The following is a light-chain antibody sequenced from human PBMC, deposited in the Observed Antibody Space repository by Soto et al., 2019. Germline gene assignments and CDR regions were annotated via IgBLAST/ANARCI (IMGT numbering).Light chain of an antibody. CDR1: SSSIGADAD. V-gene: IGLV1-40*01. CDR3: QAYDSSLSGWV. Sequence: QSVLTQPPSVSGAPGQRVTISCTGSSSSIGADADVHWYQHLPGTAPKLLIHGNSNRPSGVPDRFSGSKSDTSASLAITGLQAEDEDDYYCQAYDSSLSGWVFGGGTKLTVL. CDR2: GNS. J-gene: IGLJ3*02.